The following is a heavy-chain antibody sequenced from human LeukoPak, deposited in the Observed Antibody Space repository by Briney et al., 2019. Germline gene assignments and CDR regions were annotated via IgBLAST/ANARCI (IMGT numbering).Heavy chain of an antibody. J-gene: IGHJ4*02. D-gene: IGHD3-22*01. CDR2: ISSSGSTI. CDR1: GFTFSDYY. V-gene: IGHV3-11*01. CDR3: VKDYDSSGYYPHY. Sequence: GGSLRLSCAASGFTFSDYYMSWLRQSPGKGLEWVSYISSSGSTIFCADSVKGRFTISRDNAKNSLYLQMNSLRAEDTALYYCVKDYDSSGYYPHYWGQGTLVIVSS.